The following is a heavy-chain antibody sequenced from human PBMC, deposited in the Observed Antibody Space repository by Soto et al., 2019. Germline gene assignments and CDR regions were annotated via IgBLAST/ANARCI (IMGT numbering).Heavy chain of an antibody. Sequence: QMQLVESGGGLVEPGGSLRLSCEASGFTFSNHYMSWIRKAPGKGLAWISYISRSGSTIYYADSVKCRFTISRDNSKNTLYMQMDSLRAEDTAMYYGVRYPALWDENVATRPSTYYYGMDVWGQGTTVTVAS. J-gene: IGHJ6*02. D-gene: IGHD5-18*01. CDR1: GFTFSNHY. CDR3: VRYPALWDENVATRPSTYYYGMDV. CDR2: ISRSGSTI. V-gene: IGHV3-11*01.